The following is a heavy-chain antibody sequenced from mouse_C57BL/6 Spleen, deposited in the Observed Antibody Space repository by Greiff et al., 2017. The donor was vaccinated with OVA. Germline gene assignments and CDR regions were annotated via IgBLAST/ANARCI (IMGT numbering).Heavy chain of an antibody. D-gene: IGHD2-4*01. CDR2: IDPSDSYT. CDR3: AIYYDYDVVAY. Sequence: QVQLQQPGAELVKPGASVKLSCKASGYTFTSYWMQWVKQRPGQGLAWIGEIDPSDSYTNYNQTFKGKATFTVDTSSSTAYMQISSLTSEDSAVYYCAIYYDYDVVAYWGQGTLVTVSA. CDR1: GYTFTSYW. V-gene: IGHV1-50*01. J-gene: IGHJ3*01.